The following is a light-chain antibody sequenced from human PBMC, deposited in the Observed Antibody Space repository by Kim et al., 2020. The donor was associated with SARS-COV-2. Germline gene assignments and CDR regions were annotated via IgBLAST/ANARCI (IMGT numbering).Light chain of an antibody. V-gene: IGLV3-9*01. J-gene: IGLJ2*01. CDR2: RDR. CDR3: QVWDSGVV. Sequence: SYELTQPLSVSVALGQTATITCGGKNIGDRTVHWYQQKPGQAPVLVIYRDRSRPSGIPERFSGSNSGNTATLTISRAQAGDEADYYCQVWDSGVVFGGGT. CDR1: NIGDRT.